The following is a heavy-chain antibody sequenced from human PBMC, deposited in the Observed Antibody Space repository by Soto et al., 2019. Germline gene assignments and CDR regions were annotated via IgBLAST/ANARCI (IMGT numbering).Heavy chain of an antibody. CDR1: GGSISSYY. V-gene: IGHV4-59*08. Sequence: SETLSLTCTVSGGSISSYYWSWIRQPPGKGLEWIGYIDYSGSTNYNPSLKSRVTISVDTSKNQFSLKLSSVTAADTAVYYCARQPGTTASFEFDYGGQGTLVTVSS. J-gene: IGHJ4*02. D-gene: IGHD1-7*01. CDR2: IDYSGST. CDR3: ARQPGTTASFEFDY.